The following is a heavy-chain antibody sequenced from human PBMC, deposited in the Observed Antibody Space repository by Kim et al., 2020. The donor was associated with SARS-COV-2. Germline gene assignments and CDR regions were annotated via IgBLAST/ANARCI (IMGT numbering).Heavy chain of an antibody. J-gene: IGHJ4*02. D-gene: IGHD5-12*01. V-gene: IGHV1-69*13. CDR3: AREFQVDGVWRDGYPLGY. CDR1: GGTFSSYA. CDR2: IIPIFGTA. Sequence: SVKVSCKASGGTFSSYAISWVRQAPGQGLEWMGGIIPIFGTANYAQKFQGRVTITADESTSTAYMELSSLRSEDTAVYYCAREFQVDGVWRDGYPLGYWGQGTLVTVSS.